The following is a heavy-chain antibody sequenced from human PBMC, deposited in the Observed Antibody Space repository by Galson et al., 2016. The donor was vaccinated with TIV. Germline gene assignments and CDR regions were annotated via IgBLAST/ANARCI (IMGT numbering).Heavy chain of an antibody. CDR2: ISTYSSYI. J-gene: IGHJ3*01. Sequence: SLRLSCAASGFTFTSHSMNWVRQAPGKGLEWVSSISTYSSYIYYADSVKGRFTISRDNAKNSLYLQMNSLRAEDTAVYYCARDYGYGGSYPDAFDLWGQGTMVTVSS. CDR1: GFTFTSHS. CDR3: ARDYGYGGSYPDAFDL. D-gene: IGHD3-16*02. V-gene: IGHV3-21*01.